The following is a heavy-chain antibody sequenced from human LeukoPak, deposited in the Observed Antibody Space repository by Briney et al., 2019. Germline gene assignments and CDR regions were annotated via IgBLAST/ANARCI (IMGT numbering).Heavy chain of an antibody. CDR3: AGSRSSGYYYEIAFDI. D-gene: IGHD3-22*01. Sequence: SQTLSLTCTVSGGSISSGSYYWSWIRQPAGKGLEWIGRIYTSGSTNYNPSLKSRVTISVDTSKNQFSLKLSSVTAADTAVYYCAGSRSSGYYYEIAFDIWGQGTMVTVSS. V-gene: IGHV4-61*02. CDR1: GGSISSGSYY. CDR2: IYTSGST. J-gene: IGHJ3*02.